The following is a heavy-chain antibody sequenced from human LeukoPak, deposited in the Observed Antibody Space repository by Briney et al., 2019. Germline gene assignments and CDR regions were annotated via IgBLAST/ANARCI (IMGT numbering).Heavy chain of an antibody. CDR1: GFTFSSYG. J-gene: IGHJ3*02. Sequence: GGSLRLSCAASGFTFSSYGMHWVRQAPGKGLEWVSFIRYDGSDKYYADSVRGRFTISRDNSKNTLYLQMNSLRAEDTAVYYCAKYSGWYAENAFDIWGQGTMVTVSS. CDR2: IRYDGSDK. D-gene: IGHD6-19*01. CDR3: AKYSGWYAENAFDI. V-gene: IGHV3-30*02.